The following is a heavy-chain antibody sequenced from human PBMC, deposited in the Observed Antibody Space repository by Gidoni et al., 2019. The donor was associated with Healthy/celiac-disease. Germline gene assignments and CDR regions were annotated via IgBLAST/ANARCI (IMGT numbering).Heavy chain of an antibody. D-gene: IGHD6-13*01. CDR3: ARNSSRRNYYYYYGMDV. CDR1: GGYISSYY. Sequence: QVQLQESGPGLVKPSATLSLTCTVSGGYISSYYWRWIRQPPGKGLEWIGYIYYSGSTNYNPSLKSRVTISVDTSKNQFSLKLSSVTAADTAVYYCARNSSRRNYYYYYGMDVWGQGTTVTVSS. V-gene: IGHV4-59*01. CDR2: IYYSGST. J-gene: IGHJ6*02.